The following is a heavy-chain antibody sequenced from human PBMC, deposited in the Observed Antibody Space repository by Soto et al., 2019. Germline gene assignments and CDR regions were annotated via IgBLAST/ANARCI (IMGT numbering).Heavy chain of an antibody. D-gene: IGHD2-21*02. J-gene: IGHJ4*02. V-gene: IGHV3-74*01. CDR2: IQSDGSSP. CDR1: GFTFNYYW. CDR3: ARWGDPDY. Sequence: EVQLVESGGGLGQPGGSLRLSCVSSGFTFNYYWMHWVRQAPGKGLVWVSRIQSDGSSPDYVDSVKGGFTISRDNAKNTRYLQMNNLRAEYTAVYYCARWGDPDYWGQGTLVTVSS.